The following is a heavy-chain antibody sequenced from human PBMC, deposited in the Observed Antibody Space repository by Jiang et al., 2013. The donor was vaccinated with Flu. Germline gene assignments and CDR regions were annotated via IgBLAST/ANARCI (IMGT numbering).Heavy chain of an antibody. CDR2: IYNTGST. D-gene: IGHD1-26*01. J-gene: IGHJ4*02. Sequence: LLKPSETLSLTCSVSGASISSDYWSWIRQPPGKGLEWIGYIYNTGSTKYNPSLKSRVTISEDTSNNQFSLKLSSVTAADTAVYYCARHRQRWERYGVDYVGPGNRCPPSP. V-gene: IGHV4-59*08. CDR3: ARHRQRWERYGVDY. CDR1: GASISSDY.